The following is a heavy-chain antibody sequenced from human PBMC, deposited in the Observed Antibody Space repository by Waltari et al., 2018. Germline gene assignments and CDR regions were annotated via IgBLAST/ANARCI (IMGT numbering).Heavy chain of an antibody. CDR1: GYTFTGYY. CDR3: AREGMSIAERGDFDY. V-gene: IGHV1-2*02. J-gene: IGHJ4*02. CDR2: INPNSGGT. D-gene: IGHD6-6*01. Sequence: QVQLVQSGAEVKKPGASVKVSCKASGYTFTGYYMHWVRQAPGQGLEWMGWINPNSGGTNYAQKFQGRVTMTRDTSISTAYMELSRLRSDDTAVYYCAREGMSIAERGDFDYWGQGTLVTVSS.